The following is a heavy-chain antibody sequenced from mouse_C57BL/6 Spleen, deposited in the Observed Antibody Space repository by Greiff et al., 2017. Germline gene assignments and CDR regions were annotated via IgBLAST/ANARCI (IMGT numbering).Heavy chain of an antibody. J-gene: IGHJ1*03. D-gene: IGHD1-1*01. CDR2: IDPSDSYT. CDR1: GYTFTSYW. Sequence: VQLQQPGAELVKPGASVKLSCKASGYTFTSYWMQWVKQRPGQGLEWIGEIDPSDSYTNYNQKFKGKATLTVDTSSSTAYMQLSSLTSEDSAVYYCARTLHYYGSSYDWYFDVWGTGTTVTVSS. CDR3: ARTLHYYGSSYDWYFDV. V-gene: IGHV1-50*01.